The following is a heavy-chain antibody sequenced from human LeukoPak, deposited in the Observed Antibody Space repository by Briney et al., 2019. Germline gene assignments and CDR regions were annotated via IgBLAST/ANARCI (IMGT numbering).Heavy chain of an antibody. Sequence: ASVKVSCKASGYTFTGYYMHWVRQAPGQGLEWTGWINPNSGGTNYAQKFQGRVTMTRDTSISTAYIELSRLRSDDTAVYYCARVGCSGGSCYGGYYYYYMDVWGKGTTVTVSS. CDR2: INPNSGGT. CDR1: GYTFTGYY. CDR3: ARVGCSGGSCYGGYYYYYMDV. V-gene: IGHV1-2*02. D-gene: IGHD2-15*01. J-gene: IGHJ6*03.